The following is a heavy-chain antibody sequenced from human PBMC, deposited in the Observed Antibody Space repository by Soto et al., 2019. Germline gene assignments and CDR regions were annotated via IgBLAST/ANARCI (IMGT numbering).Heavy chain of an antibody. CDR2: IVVGSGDT. V-gene: IGHV1-58*02. CDR1: GFTFSSSA. J-gene: IGHJ4*02. D-gene: IGHD2-2*03. CDR3: ATQVGYGTFDY. Sequence: ASVKVSCKASGFTFSSSAMHWVRLARGQRLEWIGWIVVGSGDTKYAQEFQERVTITRDMSTNTGYMELTSLRSEDTAVYYCATQVGYGTFDYWGQGTLVTVSS.